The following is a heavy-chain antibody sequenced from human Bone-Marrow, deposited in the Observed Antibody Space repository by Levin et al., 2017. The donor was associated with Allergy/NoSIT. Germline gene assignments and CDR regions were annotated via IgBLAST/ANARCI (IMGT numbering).Heavy chain of an antibody. Sequence: SVKVSCKASGGTFSNFAISWVRQAPGQGPEWLGRVIPIFGTANYAPKFQGRVTITADKSTITAYMELSNLRAEDTAVYYCARDDAGYDAAGYYSHYYGMDVWGQGTTVIVSS. D-gene: IGHD5-12*01. CDR1: GGTFSNFA. V-gene: IGHV1-69*06. J-gene: IGHJ6*02. CDR3: ARDDAGYDAAGYYSHYYGMDV. CDR2: VIPIFGTA.